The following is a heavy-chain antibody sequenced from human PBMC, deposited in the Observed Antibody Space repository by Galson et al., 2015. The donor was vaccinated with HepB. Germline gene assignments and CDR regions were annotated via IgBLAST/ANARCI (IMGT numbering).Heavy chain of an antibody. V-gene: IGHV1-69*13. CDR2: IIPIFGTA. D-gene: IGHD2-21*02. CDR3: ASRGGIVVVTAIRNPRRGAFDI. CDR1: GGTFSSYA. J-gene: IGHJ3*02. Sequence: SVRVSCKASGGTFSSYAISWVRQAPGQGLECMGGIIPIFGTANYAQKFQGRVTITADESTSTAYMELSSLRSEDTAVYYCASRGGIVVVTAIRNPRRGAFDIWGQGTMVTVSS.